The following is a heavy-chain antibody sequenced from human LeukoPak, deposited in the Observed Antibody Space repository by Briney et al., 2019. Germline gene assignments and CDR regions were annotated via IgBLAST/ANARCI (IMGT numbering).Heavy chain of an antibody. Sequence: GGSLRLSCAASGFTSSSYSMNWVRQAPGKGLEWVSSISSSSSYIYYADSVKGRFTISRDNAKNSLYLQMNSLRAEDTAVYYCARESRLSYSSGWYFDYWGQGTLVTVSS. CDR2: ISSSSSYI. CDR1: GFTSSSYS. V-gene: IGHV3-21*01. D-gene: IGHD6-19*01. CDR3: ARESRLSYSSGWYFDY. J-gene: IGHJ4*02.